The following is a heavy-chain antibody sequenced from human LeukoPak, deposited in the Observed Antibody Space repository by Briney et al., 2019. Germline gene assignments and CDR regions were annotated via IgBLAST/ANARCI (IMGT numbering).Heavy chain of an antibody. V-gene: IGHV3-21*01. D-gene: IGHD2-15*01. CDR3: ATGARSLVYCSGGSADGYSLVRWFDP. J-gene: IGHJ5*02. CDR2: ISSSSSYI. CDR1: GFTFSTSY. Sequence: PGGSLRLSCAASGFTFSTSYMNWVRQAPGKGLEWVSSISSSSSYIYYADSAKGRFTISRDNAKNSLYLKMNSLRAEDTVWYYCATGARSLVYCSGGSADGYSLVRWFDPWGQGILVTVSS.